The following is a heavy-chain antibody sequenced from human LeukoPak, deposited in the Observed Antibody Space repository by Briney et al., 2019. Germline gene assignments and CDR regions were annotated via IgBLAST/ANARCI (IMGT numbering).Heavy chain of an antibody. CDR1: GYSISSGYY. CDR3: ARERYHCSSTSCYYVADY. Sequence: SETLSLTCAVSGYSISSGYYWGRIRQPPGKGLEWIGSIYHSGSTYYNPSLKSRVTISVDTSKNQFSLKLSSVTAADTAVYYCARERYHCSSTSCYYVADYWGQGTLVTVSS. CDR2: IYHSGST. J-gene: IGHJ4*02. D-gene: IGHD2-2*01. V-gene: IGHV4-38-2*02.